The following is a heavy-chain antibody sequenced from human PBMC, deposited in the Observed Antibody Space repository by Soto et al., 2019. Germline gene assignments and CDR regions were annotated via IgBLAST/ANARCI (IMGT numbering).Heavy chain of an antibody. D-gene: IGHD2-21*02. Sequence: SETLSLTCTVSGGSISSSSYYWGWIRQPPGRGLEWIGSIYYSGSTYYNPSLKSRVTTSVDTSKDQFSLKLDSVTAADAGVYFCARDGMTTGDTWGPGTLVTVSS. J-gene: IGHJ4*02. CDR1: GGSISSSSYY. V-gene: IGHV4-39*07. CDR3: ARDGMTTGDT. CDR2: IYYSGST.